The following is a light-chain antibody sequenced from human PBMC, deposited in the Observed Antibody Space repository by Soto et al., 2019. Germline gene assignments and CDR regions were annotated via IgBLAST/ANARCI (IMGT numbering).Light chain of an antibody. Sequence: QSVLAQPASVSGSPGQSITISCTGTSSGVGGYNSVTWFPQHPGKAPKLVIYEVINRPPGVPDRFYGAKSCTTAYLTISGCQAEEEAHYYCSSYTSSSTLSVGSGTKVTVL. CDR1: SSGVGGYNS. J-gene: IGLJ1*01. V-gene: IGLV2-14*01. CDR2: EVI. CDR3: SSYTSSSTLS.